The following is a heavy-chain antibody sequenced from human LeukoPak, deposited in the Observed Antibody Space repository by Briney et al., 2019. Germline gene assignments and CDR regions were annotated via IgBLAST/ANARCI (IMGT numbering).Heavy chain of an antibody. D-gene: IGHD6-19*01. J-gene: IGHJ4*02. Sequence: GGTLRLFCAASGLTFSSYAMSWVRQAPGKGLEWVSTISGSGGSTYYADSVKGRFTISRDNSKNTLYLQMNSLRAEDTAVYYCAKAPPRGWLGRGWDYWGQGTLVTVSS. CDR2: ISGSGGST. CDR1: GLTFSSYA. V-gene: IGHV3-23*01. CDR3: AKAPPRGWLGRGWDY.